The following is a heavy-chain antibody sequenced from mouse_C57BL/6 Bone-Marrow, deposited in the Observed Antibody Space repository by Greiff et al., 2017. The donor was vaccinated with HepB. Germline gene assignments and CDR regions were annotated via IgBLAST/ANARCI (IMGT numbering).Heavy chain of an antibody. J-gene: IGHJ3*01. Sequence: DVKLQESGPGMVKPSQSLSLTCTVTGYSITSGYDWHWIRHFPGNKLEWMGYISYSGSTNYNPSLKSRISITHDTSKNHFFLKLNSVTTEDTATYYCARVEGGYGYAWFAYWGQGTLVTVSA. CDR3: ARVEGGYGYAWFAY. D-gene: IGHD2-2*01. CDR2: ISYSGST. CDR1: GYSITSGYD. V-gene: IGHV3-1*01.